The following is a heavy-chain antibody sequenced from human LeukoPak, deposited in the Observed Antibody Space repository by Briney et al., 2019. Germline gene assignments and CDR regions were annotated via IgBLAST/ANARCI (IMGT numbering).Heavy chain of an antibody. V-gene: IGHV3-21*01. J-gene: IGHJ4*02. D-gene: IGHD5-24*01. Sequence: GGSLRLSCAASGFTFSSYSMNWVRQAPGKGLEWVSSISSSSSYIYYADSVKGRFTISRDNAKNSLSLQMNSLRAEDTAVYYWARDCRGYNGWGGGTFDYWGQGTLVTVSS. CDR2: ISSSSSYI. CDR1: GFTFSSYS. CDR3: ARDCRGYNGWGGGTFDY.